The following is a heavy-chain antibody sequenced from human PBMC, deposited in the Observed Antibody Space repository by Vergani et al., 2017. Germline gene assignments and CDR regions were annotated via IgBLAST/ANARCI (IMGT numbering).Heavy chain of an antibody. CDR2: IKQVGSEK. Sequence: EVQLLESGGGLVQPGGSLRLSCAASGFIFRNYWMSWVRQAPGRGLEGVAYIKQVGSEKYYVDSVTGRFTISRDNAKNSLYLQMNNLRVEDTAIYYCARDIEAFDSWGLGTLVTVSS. CDR3: ARDIEAFDS. V-gene: IGHV3-7*01. J-gene: IGHJ4*02. CDR1: GFIFRNYW.